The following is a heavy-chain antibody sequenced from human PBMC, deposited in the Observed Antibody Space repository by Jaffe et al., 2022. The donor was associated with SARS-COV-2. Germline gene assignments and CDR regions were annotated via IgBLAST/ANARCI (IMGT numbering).Heavy chain of an antibody. Sequence: QITLKESGPTLVKPTQTLTLTCTFSGFSLSTSGVGVGWIRQPPGKALEWLALIYWDDDKRYSPSLKSRLTITKDTSKNQVVLTMTNMDPVDTATYYCAHMAETYYYDSSGYLGRNWFDPWGQGTLVTVSS. D-gene: IGHD3-22*01. J-gene: IGHJ5*02. CDR2: IYWDDDK. V-gene: IGHV2-5*02. CDR1: GFSLSTSGVG. CDR3: AHMAETYYYDSSGYLGRNWFDP.